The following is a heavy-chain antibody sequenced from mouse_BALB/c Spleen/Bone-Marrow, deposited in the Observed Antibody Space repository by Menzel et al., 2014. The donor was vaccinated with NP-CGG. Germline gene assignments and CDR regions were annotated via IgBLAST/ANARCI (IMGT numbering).Heavy chain of an antibody. CDR1: GYAFTSYN. D-gene: IGHD2-1*01. Sequence: LMESGPELVKPGASVKVSCKASGYAFTSYNMYWVKQSHGKSLEWIGYIDPYNGGTNYYQKFKGKATLTVDKSSSTAYMHLNSLTSEDSAVYYCASYGNYGWFAYWGQGTLVTVSA. V-gene: IGHV1S135*01. CDR2: IDPYNGGT. J-gene: IGHJ3*01. CDR3: ASYGNYGWFAY.